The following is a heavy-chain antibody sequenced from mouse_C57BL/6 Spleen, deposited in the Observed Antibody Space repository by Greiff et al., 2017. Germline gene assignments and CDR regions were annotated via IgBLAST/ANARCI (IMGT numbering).Heavy chain of an antibody. D-gene: IGHD1-1*01. CDR2: IDPSDSET. J-gene: IGHJ4*01. CDR3: ARRGSTVVEDYYAMDY. CDR1: GYTFTSYW. V-gene: IGHV1-52*01. Sequence: VQLQQPGAELVRPGSSVKLSCTASGYTFTSYWMHWVKQRPIQGLEWIGNIDPSDSETHYNQKFKDKATLTVDKSSSTAYMQLSSLTSEDSAVYYSARRGSTVVEDYYAMDYWGQGTSVTVSS.